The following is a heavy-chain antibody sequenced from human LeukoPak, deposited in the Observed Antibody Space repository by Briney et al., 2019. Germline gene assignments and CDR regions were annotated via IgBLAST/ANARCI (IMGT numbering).Heavy chain of an antibody. CDR1: GFTFSSYS. CDR2: ISSSSSYI. CDR3: AKRPGSGSYLNWFDP. V-gene: IGHV3-21*01. J-gene: IGHJ5*02. Sequence: GGSLRLSCAASGFTFSSYSMNWVRQAPGKGLEWVSSISSSSSYIYYADSVKGRFTISRDNAKNSLYLQMNSLRAEDTAVYYCAKRPGSGSYLNWFDPWGQGTLVTVSS. D-gene: IGHD1-26*01.